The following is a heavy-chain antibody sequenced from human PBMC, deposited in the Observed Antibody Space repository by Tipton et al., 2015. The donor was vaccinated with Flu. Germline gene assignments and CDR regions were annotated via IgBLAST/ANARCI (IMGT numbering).Heavy chain of an antibody. J-gene: IGHJ6*02. CDR3: ASSHGKGYYYYYGMDV. D-gene: IGHD1-26*01. CDR1: GFTFSGYA. V-gene: IGHV3-7*01. Sequence: SLRLSCAASGFTFSGYAMSWVRQAPGKGLEWVASIKEDGSEKSYVDSVKGRFNISRDNAQNSLYLQMNSLRVEDTAVYFCASSHGKGYYYYYGMDVWGQGTTVTVSS. CDR2: IKEDGSEK.